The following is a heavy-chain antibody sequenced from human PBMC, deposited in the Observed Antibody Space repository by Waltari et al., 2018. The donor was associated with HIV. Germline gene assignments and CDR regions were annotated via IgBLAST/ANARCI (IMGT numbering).Heavy chain of an antibody. CDR1: GFPFDDYA. Sequence: EVQLVESGGGLVQPGRSLRRSCAASGFPFDDYAMHWVRQAPGKGLEWVSGINWNSGSIAYADSVKGRFTISRDNAKNSLYLQTNSLRVEDTALYYCAKDVRPGGITIFGVAFGYWGQGTLVTVSS. D-gene: IGHD3-3*01. CDR2: INWNSGSI. J-gene: IGHJ4*02. CDR3: AKDVRPGGITIFGVAFGY. V-gene: IGHV3-9*01.